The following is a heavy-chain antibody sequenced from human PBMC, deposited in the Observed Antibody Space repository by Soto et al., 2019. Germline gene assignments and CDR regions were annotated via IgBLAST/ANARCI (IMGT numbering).Heavy chain of an antibody. J-gene: IGHJ6*02. CDR2: IYPGDSDA. Sequence: GESLKISCKGSGYSFTSYWIGWVRQMPGKGLEWMGIIYPGDSDARYSPSFQGQVTISADKSISTAYLQWSSLKASDTAMYYCARHKARLGYCSSTSCPYYYYGMDVWGQGTTVSVSS. CDR3: ARHKARLGYCSSTSCPYYYYGMDV. D-gene: IGHD2-2*01. V-gene: IGHV5-51*01. CDR1: GYSFTSYW.